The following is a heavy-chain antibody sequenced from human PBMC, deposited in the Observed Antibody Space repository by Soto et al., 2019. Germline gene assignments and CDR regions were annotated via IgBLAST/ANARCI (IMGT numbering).Heavy chain of an antibody. D-gene: IGHD3-22*01. V-gene: IGHV4-59*01. Sequence: PSETLSLTCTVSGGSISSYYWSWIRQPPGKGLEWIGYIYYSGSTNYNPSLKSRVTISVDTSKNQFSLKLSSVTAADTAVYYCARTGSSGYYYGSWFDPWGQGTLVTVSS. CDR1: GGSISSYY. CDR3: ARTGSSGYYYGSWFDP. CDR2: IYYSGST. J-gene: IGHJ5*02.